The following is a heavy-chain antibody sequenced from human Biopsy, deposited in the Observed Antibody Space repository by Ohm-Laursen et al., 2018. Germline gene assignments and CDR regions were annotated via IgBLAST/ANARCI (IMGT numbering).Heavy chain of an antibody. V-gene: IGHV4-31*01. J-gene: IGHJ2*01. Sequence: TLSLTWPVSGGSIGGGEYYWNWIRQHPGKGLERIGLISYSGTTFYNPTLESLLTISIDKSKNHFSLNLRSVTAADTAVYYFARGVPHYDGSGFPLAGYWYFDLWGRGTLVTVSS. CDR1: GGSIGGGEYY. D-gene: IGHD3-22*01. CDR2: ISYSGTT. CDR3: ARGVPHYDGSGFPLAGYWYFDL.